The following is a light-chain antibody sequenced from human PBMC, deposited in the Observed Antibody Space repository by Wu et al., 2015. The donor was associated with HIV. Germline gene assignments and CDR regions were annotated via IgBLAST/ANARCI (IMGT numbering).Light chain of an antibody. CDR3: QLYTNFGVT. Sequence: EILLTQSPATLSVSPGERATLSCRASQSVSNNLAWYQQKPGQAPRLLIYGASTRATNVPATFSGSGSGTEFTLTISSLQSEDSALYFCQLYTNFGVTFGPGTKVDIK. CDR2: GAS. J-gene: IGKJ3*01. V-gene: IGKV3-15*01. CDR1: QSVSNN.